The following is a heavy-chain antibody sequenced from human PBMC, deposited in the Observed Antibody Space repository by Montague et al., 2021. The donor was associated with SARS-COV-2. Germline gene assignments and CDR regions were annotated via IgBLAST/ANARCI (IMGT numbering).Heavy chain of an antibody. CDR2: IKQDGSET. J-gene: IGHJ4*02. CDR3: GFNSVAGAGDS. D-gene: IGHD6-13*01. CDR1: GLALSMYW. V-gene: IGHV3-7*01. Sequence: SLRLSCAASGLALSMYWMTWVRQAPGKGLEWVANIKQDGSETYYADSVKGRFSISRDNTKNSLYLQLNSLRADDTAVYYCGFNSVAGAGDSLGQGTLVTVSS.